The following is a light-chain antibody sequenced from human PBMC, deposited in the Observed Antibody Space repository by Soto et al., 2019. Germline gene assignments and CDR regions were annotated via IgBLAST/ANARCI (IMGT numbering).Light chain of an antibody. V-gene: IGLV1-40*01. CDR3: QSYDSSLRGV. Sequence: QSVLTQPPSVSGAPGQRVTISCTGSSSNIGAGYDVHWYQQLPGTAPKLLIYGNSNRPSGVPDRFSGSKSGTSASLAIIGLQAEDEADYYCQSYDSSLRGVFGGGTKLTVL. CDR2: GNS. J-gene: IGLJ2*01. CDR1: SSNIGAGYD.